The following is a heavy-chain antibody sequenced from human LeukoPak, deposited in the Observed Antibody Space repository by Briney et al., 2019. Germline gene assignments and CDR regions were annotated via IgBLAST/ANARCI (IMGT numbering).Heavy chain of an antibody. CDR3: ARELTYGSSCDY. Sequence: ASVNVSCKASGYSFTSYGISWVRQAPGQGLEWMGWISAYNGNTNYAQRIQARLTMTTDTSTSTAYMELRSLRSDDTAVYYCARELTYGSSCDYWGQGTLVTVSS. CDR2: ISAYNGNT. CDR1: GYSFTSYG. V-gene: IGHV1-18*01. D-gene: IGHD6-13*01. J-gene: IGHJ4*02.